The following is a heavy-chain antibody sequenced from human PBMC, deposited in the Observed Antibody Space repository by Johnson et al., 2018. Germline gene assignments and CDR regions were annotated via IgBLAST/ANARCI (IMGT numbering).Heavy chain of an antibody. V-gene: IGHV3-30*18. CDR2: ISYAGSNK. D-gene: IGHD3-22*01. J-gene: IGHJ1*01. Sequence: QVQLVESGGGVVEPGRSLRLSCAASGFTFSSYGMHWVRQAPGKGLEWVAVISYAGSNKYYADSGKGRFTISRDNAKNTLYLQMNSLRAEDTAVYYCAKGGGGYYYGEYFQHWGQGTLVTVSS. CDR1: GFTFSSYG. CDR3: AKGGGGYYYGEYFQH.